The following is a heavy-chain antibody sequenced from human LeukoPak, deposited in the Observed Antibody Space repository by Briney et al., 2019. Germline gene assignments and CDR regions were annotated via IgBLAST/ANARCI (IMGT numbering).Heavy chain of an antibody. J-gene: IGHJ5*02. CDR3: ARDLGQYYDTSDNWFDP. V-gene: IGHV3-74*01. Sequence: PGGSLRLSCAAPGFTFSNYWMHWVRQAPGKGLVWVSRINSDGINTSYADSVKGRFTISRDNAKNTLSLQMNSLRAEDTAVYYCARDLGQYYDTSDNWFDPWGQGTLVTVSS. CDR2: INSDGINT. CDR1: GFTFSNYW. D-gene: IGHD3-22*01.